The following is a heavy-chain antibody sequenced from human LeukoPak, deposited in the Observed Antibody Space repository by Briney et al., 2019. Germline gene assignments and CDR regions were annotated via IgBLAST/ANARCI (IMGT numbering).Heavy chain of an antibody. D-gene: IGHD3-22*01. J-gene: IGHJ4*02. CDR2: IYHSGST. Sequence: SETLSLTCAVSGDSISSSNWWSWVRQPPGKGLEWIGEIYHSGSTNYNPSLKSRVTISVDKSKNQFSLKLSSVTAADTAVYYCARDHSSGYHIDYWGQGTLVTVSS. CDR3: ARDHSSGYHIDY. CDR1: GDSISSSNW. V-gene: IGHV4-4*02.